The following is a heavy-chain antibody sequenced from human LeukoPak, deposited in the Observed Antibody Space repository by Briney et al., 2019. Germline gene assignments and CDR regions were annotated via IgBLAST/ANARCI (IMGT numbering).Heavy chain of an antibody. CDR2: ITWNSGGI. J-gene: IGHJ4*02. CDR1: GFIFDDYA. Sequence: GRSLRLSCAASGFIFDDYAMHWVRQAPGKGLEWVSRITWNSGGIDYADSVKGRFTISRDNAKNSLYLQMNSLRVEDTALYYCARQHRYCSPATCSFKHFDLWGQGTLVTVSS. CDR3: ARQHRYCSPATCSFKHFDL. V-gene: IGHV3-9*01. D-gene: IGHD2-2*01.